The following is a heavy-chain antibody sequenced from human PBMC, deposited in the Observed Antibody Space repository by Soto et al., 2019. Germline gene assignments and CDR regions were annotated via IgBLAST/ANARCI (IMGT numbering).Heavy chain of an antibody. D-gene: IGHD5-18*01. CDR3: ARHVRDTAMIYYYYYGMDV. CDR2: IYYSGST. Sequence: SETLSLTCTFSGGSINSSRYYCGWIRHPPGKGLDWIGSIYYSGSTYYNPSLKSRVTISVDTSKNQFSLKLSSVTAADTAVYYCARHVRDTAMIYYYYYGMDVWGQGTTVTVSS. J-gene: IGHJ6*02. V-gene: IGHV4-39*01. CDR1: GGSINSSRYY.